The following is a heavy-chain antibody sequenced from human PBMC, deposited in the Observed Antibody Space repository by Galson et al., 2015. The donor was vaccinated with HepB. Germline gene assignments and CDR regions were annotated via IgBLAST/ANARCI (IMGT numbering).Heavy chain of an antibody. Sequence: CAISGDSVSSNSAAWNWIRQSPSRGLEWLGRTYYRSKWYHDYAISVRSRITISPDTSKNQFSLQLNSVTPEDTAVYYCAASLGVPHYFDYWGQGTLVIVSS. V-gene: IGHV6-1*01. CDR3: AASLGVPHYFDY. D-gene: IGHD3-10*01. J-gene: IGHJ4*02. CDR1: GDSVSSNSAA. CDR2: TYYRSKWYH.